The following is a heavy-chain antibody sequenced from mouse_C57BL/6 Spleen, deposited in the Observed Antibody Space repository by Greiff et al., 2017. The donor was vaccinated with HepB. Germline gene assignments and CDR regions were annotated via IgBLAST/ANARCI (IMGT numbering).Heavy chain of an antibody. D-gene: IGHD3-2*02. Sequence: QVQLQQPGAELVMPGASVKLSCKASGYTFTSYWMHWVKQRPGQGLEWIGEIDPSDSYTNYNQKFKGKSTLTVDKSSSTAYMQLSSLTSEDSAVYYYARSGDSSGYVHFDYWGPGTTLTVSS. V-gene: IGHV1-69*01. CDR2: IDPSDSYT. CDR1: GYTFTSYW. CDR3: ARSGDSSGYVHFDY. J-gene: IGHJ2*01.